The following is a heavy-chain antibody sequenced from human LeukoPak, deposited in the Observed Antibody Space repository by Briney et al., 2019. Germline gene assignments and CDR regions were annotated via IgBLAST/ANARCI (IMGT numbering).Heavy chain of an antibody. CDR1: GFTFSSYA. Sequence: PGRSLRLSCAASGFTFSSYAMHWVRQAPGKGLEWVAVISYDGSNKYYADSVKGRFTISRDNSRNTLYLQMNSLRAEDTAVYYCARAHRGFGESGPDYWGQGTLVTVSS. V-gene: IGHV3-30-3*01. CDR2: ISYDGSNK. J-gene: IGHJ4*02. CDR3: ARAHRGFGESGPDY. D-gene: IGHD3-10*01.